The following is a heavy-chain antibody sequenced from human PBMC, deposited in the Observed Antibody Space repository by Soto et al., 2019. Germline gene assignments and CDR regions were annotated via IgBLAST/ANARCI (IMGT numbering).Heavy chain of an antibody. V-gene: IGHV3-23*01. D-gene: IGHD3-3*01. CDR2: ISGSGGST. J-gene: IGHJ4*02. CDR3: AKDPQPVLRFLEWLSSPFDY. CDR1: GFTFSSYA. Sequence: PGGSLRLSCAASGFTFSSYAMSWVRQAPGKGLEWVSAISGSGGSTYYADSVKGRFTISRDNSKNTLYLQMNSLRAEDTAVYYCAKDPQPVLRFLEWLSSPFDYWGQGTLVTVSS.